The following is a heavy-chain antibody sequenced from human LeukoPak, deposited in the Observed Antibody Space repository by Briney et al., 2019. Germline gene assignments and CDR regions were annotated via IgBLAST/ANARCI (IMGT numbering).Heavy chain of an antibody. CDR2: IWYDGSNK. CDR3: ARGGRTVVTYYFDY. J-gene: IGHJ4*02. V-gene: IGHV3-33*01. D-gene: IGHD4-23*01. CDR1: GFTFSSYG. Sequence: SGGSLRLSCAASGFTFSSYGMHWVRQAPGKGLEWVAVIWYDGSNKYYADSVKGRFTISRDNSKNTLYLQMNSLRAEDTAVYYCARGGRTVVTYYFDYWGQGTLVTVSS.